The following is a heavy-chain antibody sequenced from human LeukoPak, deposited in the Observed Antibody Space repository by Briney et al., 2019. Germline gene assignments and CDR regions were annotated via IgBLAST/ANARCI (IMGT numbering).Heavy chain of an antibody. Sequence: GGSLRLSCAASGFTFSSYAMHWVRQAPGKGLEWVAVIPYDGSNKYYADSVKGRFTISRDNSKNTLYLQMNSLRAEDTAVYYCARAGYSSGWYYDYWGQGTLVTVSS. D-gene: IGHD6-19*01. V-gene: IGHV3-30-3*01. CDR2: IPYDGSNK. J-gene: IGHJ4*02. CDR3: ARAGYSSGWYYDY. CDR1: GFTFSSYA.